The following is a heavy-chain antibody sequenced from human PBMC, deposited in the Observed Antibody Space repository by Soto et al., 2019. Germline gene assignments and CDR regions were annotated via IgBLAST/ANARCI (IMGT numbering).Heavy chain of an antibody. CDR3: AKIRPLGYWSDLDH. CDR1: GFTFSSYA. CDR2: IRERGDTT. V-gene: IGHV3-23*01. D-gene: IGHD3-3*01. J-gene: IGHJ4*01. Sequence: GGCLRHYCAASGFTFSSYAMTWVRQAPGKGPEWVSGIRERGDTTYSADAVKGRFTISSDNSQNTLYPPLNSLRADDTVVYYCAKIRPLGYWSDLDHWG.